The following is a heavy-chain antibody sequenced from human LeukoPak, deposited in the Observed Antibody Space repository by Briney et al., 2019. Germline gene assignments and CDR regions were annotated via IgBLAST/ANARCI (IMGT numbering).Heavy chain of an antibody. Sequence: PGGSLRLSCAASGFTVSSNYMSWVRQAPGKGLEWVANIKQDGSEKYYVDSVKGRFTISRDNAKNSLYLQMSSLRAGDTAVYYCTRARNYWGTFGLWGQGTLLTVSS. J-gene: IGHJ4*02. V-gene: IGHV3-7*01. D-gene: IGHD1-7*01. CDR2: IKQDGSEK. CDR1: GFTVSSNY. CDR3: TRARNYWGTFGL.